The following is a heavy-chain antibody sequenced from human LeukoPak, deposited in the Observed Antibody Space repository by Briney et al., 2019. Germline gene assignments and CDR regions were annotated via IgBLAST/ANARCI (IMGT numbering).Heavy chain of an antibody. CDR2: IYSGGST. CDR3: ARGGPTPPNSSGYYPDY. CDR1: GFTVSSNY. V-gene: IGHV3-66*01. Sequence: PGGSLRLSCAASGFTVSSNYMSWVRQAPGKGLEWVSVIYSGGSTYYADSVKGRFTISRDNSKNTLYLQMNSLRAEDTAVYYCARGGPTPPNSSGYYPDYWGQGTLVTVSS. J-gene: IGHJ4*02. D-gene: IGHD3-22*01.